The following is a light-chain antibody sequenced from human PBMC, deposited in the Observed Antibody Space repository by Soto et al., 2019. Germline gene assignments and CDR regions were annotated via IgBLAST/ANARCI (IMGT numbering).Light chain of an antibody. CDR1: QSVLYSSNNKNY. J-gene: IGKJ3*01. Sequence: DIVMTQSPDSLAVSLGERATINCKSSQSVLYSSNNKNYLAWYQQKPGQPPKLLIYWASTRKSGVPDRFSGSGSETDFTLTISSLQAEDGAVYYCQQYCGTRFSFGPGTKVEIK. CDR3: QQYCGTRFS. CDR2: WAS. V-gene: IGKV4-1*01.